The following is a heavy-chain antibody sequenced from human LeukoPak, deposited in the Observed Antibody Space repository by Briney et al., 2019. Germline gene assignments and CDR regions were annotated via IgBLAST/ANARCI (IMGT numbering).Heavy chain of an antibody. J-gene: IGHJ4*02. CDR3: ARDGIVGVTCFDY. D-gene: IGHD1-26*01. Sequence: GGSLRLSCAASGFTFSSYAMSWVRQAPGKGLEWVANIKQDGSEKYYVDSVEGRFTISRDNAKNSLYLQMNSLRAEDTAVYYCARDGIVGVTCFDYWGQGTLVTVSS. V-gene: IGHV3-7*01. CDR2: IKQDGSEK. CDR1: GFTFSSYA.